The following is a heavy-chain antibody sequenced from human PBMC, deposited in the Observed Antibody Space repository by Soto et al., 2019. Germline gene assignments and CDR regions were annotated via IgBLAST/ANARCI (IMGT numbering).Heavy chain of an antibody. CDR2: ISSSSSYI. Sequence: GGSLRLSCAASGFTFSSYSMNWVRQAPGKGLEWVSSISSSSSYIYYADSVKGRFTISRDNAKSSLYLQMNSLRAEDTAVYYCARDLPYYYDSSGFDYWGQGTLDTVSS. J-gene: IGHJ4*02. D-gene: IGHD3-22*01. V-gene: IGHV3-21*01. CDR1: GFTFSSYS. CDR3: ARDLPYYYDSSGFDY.